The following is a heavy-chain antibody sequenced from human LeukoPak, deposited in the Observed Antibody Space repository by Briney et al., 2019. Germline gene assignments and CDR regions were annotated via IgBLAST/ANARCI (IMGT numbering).Heavy chain of an antibody. CDR1: GFTFSSHA. V-gene: IGHV3-23*01. J-gene: IGHJ4*02. D-gene: IGHD2-2*02. CDR3: AKDLDCSGTSCDRDY. CDR2: ISGSGGST. Sequence: GGSLRLSCAASGFTFSSHAMSWVRQAPGKGLEWVSAISGSGGSTYYADSVKGRFTISRDNSKNTLYLQMNSLRAEDTAVYYCAKDLDCSGTSCDRDYWGQGTLVTVSS.